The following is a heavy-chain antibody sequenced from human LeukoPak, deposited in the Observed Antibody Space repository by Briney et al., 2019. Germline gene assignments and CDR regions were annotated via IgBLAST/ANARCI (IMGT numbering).Heavy chain of an antibody. CDR2: ISSTGNFV. J-gene: IGHJ6*02. V-gene: IGHV3-21*06. CDR1: EFTFSSYS. Sequence: GESLRLSCAASEFTFSSYSMSWVRQAPGKGLEWVSSISSTGNFVHYADSVKGRFTISRDNAKNSLYLQMDSLRGEDTAVYFCARVGCRGGSCSSRGDYYYGMDVWGQGTTVTVSS. CDR3: ARVGCRGGSCSSRGDYYYGMDV. D-gene: IGHD2-15*01.